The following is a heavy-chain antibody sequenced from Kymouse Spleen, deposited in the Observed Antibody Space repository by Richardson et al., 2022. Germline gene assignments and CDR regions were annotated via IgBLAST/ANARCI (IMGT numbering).Heavy chain of an antibody. V-gene: IGHV3-73*02. J-gene: IGHJ6*02. CDR1: GFTFSGSA. Sequence: EVQLVESGGGLVQPGGSLKLSCAASGFTFSGSAMHWVRQASGKGLEWVGRIRSKANSYATAYAASVKGRFTISRDDSKNTAYLQMNSLKTEDTAVYYCTRAGSSSHYYGMDVWGQGTTVTVSS. CDR2: IRSKANSYAT. CDR3: TRAGSSSHYYGMDV. D-gene: IGHD6-6*01.